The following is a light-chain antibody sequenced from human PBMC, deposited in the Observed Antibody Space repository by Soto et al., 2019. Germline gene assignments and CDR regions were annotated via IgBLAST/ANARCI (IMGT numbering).Light chain of an antibody. CDR1: QRVSSN. CDR3: QQYNDWPLT. J-gene: IGKJ1*01. V-gene: IGKV3-15*01. CDR2: GAF. Sequence: EILMTQSPVTLSVSPGERATLSCRASQRVSSNLAWYQQKPGQAPSLLIYGAFTRATGIPARFSGTGSGTEFTLTISSLQSEDFALYYCQQYNDWPLTSGQGTKVEI.